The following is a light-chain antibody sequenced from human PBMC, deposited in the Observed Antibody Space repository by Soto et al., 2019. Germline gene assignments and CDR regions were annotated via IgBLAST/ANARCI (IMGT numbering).Light chain of an antibody. CDR2: DVS. CDR3: SSFTSTSTRV. CDR1: SSDVGGYNY. J-gene: IGLJ1*01. Sequence: QSVLAQPASVSGSPGQSIAISCTGTSSDVGGYNYVSWYQQHPGKAPKLMIYDVSNRPSGVSDRFSGSKSGNTASLTISGLQAEAEADYYCSSFTSTSTRVFGTGTKATVL. V-gene: IGLV2-14*01.